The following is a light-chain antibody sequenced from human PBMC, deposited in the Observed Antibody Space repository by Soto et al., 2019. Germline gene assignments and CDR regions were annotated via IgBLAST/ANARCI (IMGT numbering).Light chain of an antibody. J-gene: IGKJ4*01. CDR1: QSLTNIF. V-gene: IGKV3D-20*02. CDR3: QQSYSTPLT. Sequence: EIVLTQSPGTLSLSTGERATLSCRASQSLTNIFIAWYQQKPGQAPRLLIYDTSSRATGIPDRFSGSGSGTDFTLTISSLQPEDFATYYCQQSYSTPLTFGGGTKADI. CDR2: DTS.